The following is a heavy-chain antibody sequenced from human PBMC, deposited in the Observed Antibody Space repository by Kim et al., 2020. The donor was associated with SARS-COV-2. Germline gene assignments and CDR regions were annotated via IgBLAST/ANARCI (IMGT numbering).Heavy chain of an antibody. J-gene: IGHJ4*02. CDR3: ARARYSSSYYWY. D-gene: IGHD6-13*01. Sequence: KYSQKFQGRVTITRDTSASTAYMELSSLRSEDTAVYYCARARYSSSYYWYWGQGTLVTVSS. V-gene: IGHV1-3*01.